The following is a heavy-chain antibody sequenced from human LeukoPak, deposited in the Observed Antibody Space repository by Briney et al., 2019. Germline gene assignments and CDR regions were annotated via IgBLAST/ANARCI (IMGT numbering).Heavy chain of an antibody. CDR2: IYYSGTT. V-gene: IGHV4-39*01. D-gene: IGHD2-2*01. CDR3: ARLGYCSSSNCRDYYGMDV. J-gene: IGHJ6*02. CDR1: PPPIRSSNYY. Sequence: SETLSLTCTVSPPPIRSSNYYWGWIRQPPGQGLEWIGSIYYSGTTYYNPSLKSRVIISVDTSKSQFSLKLNSVTAADTAVYYCARLGYCSSSNCRDYYGMDVWGQGTTVTVSS.